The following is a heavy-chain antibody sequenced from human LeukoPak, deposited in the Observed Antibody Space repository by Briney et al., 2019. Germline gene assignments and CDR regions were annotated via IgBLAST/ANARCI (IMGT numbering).Heavy chain of an antibody. J-gene: IGHJ3*02. CDR2: IYYSGST. V-gene: IGHV4-39*07. D-gene: IGHD2-2*01. Sequence: SSETLSLTCTVSGGSISSSSYYWGWIRQPPGKGLEWIGSIYYSGSTYYNPSLKSRVSISVDTSKNQFSLKLSSVTAADTAVYYCARVSIVVVPAAPRRPDAFDIWGQGTMVTVSS. CDR3: ARVSIVVVPAAPRRPDAFDI. CDR1: GGSISSSSYY.